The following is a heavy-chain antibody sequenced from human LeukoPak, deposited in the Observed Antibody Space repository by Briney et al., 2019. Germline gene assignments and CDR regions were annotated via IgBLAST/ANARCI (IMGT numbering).Heavy chain of an antibody. CDR3: ARVLYNWNYYYFDY. D-gene: IGHD1-7*01. J-gene: IGHJ4*02. CDR2: VRYDGTNK. V-gene: IGHV3-30*02. Sequence: GGSLGLSCAASGFAASGFTFSTFGMHWVRQAPGEGLEWVAFVRYDGTNKYYADSVKGRFTISRDDSKNTLYLQMNSLRAEDTAVYYCARVLYNWNYYYFDYWGQGTLVTVSS. CDR1: GFTFSTFG.